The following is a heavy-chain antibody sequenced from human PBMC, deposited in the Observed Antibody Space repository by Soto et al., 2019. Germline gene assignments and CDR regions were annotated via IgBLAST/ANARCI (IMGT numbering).Heavy chain of an antibody. D-gene: IGHD1-26*01. Sequence: SLPICVTCSVADGNIIGVGGSWSWKKKPPGKGLEWIGYIYHSGSTYYNPSLKSRVTISVDRSKNQFSLKLSSVTAADTAVYYCSTRGGSYRPAWDYYYYGMDVWGQGTTVTVSS. CDR3: STRGGSYRPAWDYYYYGMDV. J-gene: IGHJ6*02. V-gene: IGHV4-30-2*01. CDR2: IYHSGST. CDR1: DGNIIGVGGS.